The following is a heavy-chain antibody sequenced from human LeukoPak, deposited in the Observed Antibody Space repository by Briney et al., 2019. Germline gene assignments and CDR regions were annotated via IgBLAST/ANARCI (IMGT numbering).Heavy chain of an antibody. D-gene: IGHD3-22*01. J-gene: IGHJ4*02. CDR3: ATSGVIDSSGYYYVDY. CDR1: DDSINIHY. CDR2: IHYSGST. V-gene: IGHV4-59*11. Sequence: SGTLSLTCFVSDDSINIHYWNWIRQPPGKGLEWIGNIHYSGSTNYNPSVRGRVTISVDTSRKQFSLRLSSVTAADTAVYYCATSGVIDSSGYYYVDYWGQGILVTVSS.